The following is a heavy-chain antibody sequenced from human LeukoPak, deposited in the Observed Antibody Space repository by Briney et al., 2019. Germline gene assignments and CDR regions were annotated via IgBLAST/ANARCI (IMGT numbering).Heavy chain of an antibody. CDR3: ARGTNCSSTSCYFLDWFDP. V-gene: IGHV4-34*01. CDR1: GGSFSGYY. CDR2: INHSGST. D-gene: IGHD2-2*01. J-gene: IGHJ5*02. Sequence: PSETLSLTCAVYGGSFSGYYWRWIRQPPGKGLEWIGEINHSGSTNYNPSLKSRVTISVDTSKNQFSLKLSSVTAADTAVYYCARGTNCSSTSCYFLDWFDPWGQGTLVTVSS.